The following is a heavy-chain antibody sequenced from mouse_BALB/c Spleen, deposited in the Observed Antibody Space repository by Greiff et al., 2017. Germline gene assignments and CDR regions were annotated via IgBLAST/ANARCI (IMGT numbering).Heavy chain of an antibody. CDR3: ARVPYFDY. CDR1: GFTFSSYA. V-gene: IGHV5-6-5*01. CDR2: ISSGGST. Sequence: EVMLVESGGGLVKPGGSLKLSCAASGFTFSSYAMSWVRQTPEKRLEWVASISSGGSTYYPDSVKGRFTISRDNARNILYLQMSSLRSEDTAMYYCARVPYFDYWGQGTTLTVSS. J-gene: IGHJ2*01.